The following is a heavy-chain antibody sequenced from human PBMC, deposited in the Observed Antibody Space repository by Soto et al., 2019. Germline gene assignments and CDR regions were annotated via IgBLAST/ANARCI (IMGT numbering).Heavy chain of an antibody. CDR3: VRDSPIGSTYSGYDGIDY. Sequence: ASVKVSCKASGYTFTIYAMHWVRQAPGQRLEWMGWINAGNGNTKYSQKFQGRVTITADKSTSTAYMERNSLRSEDTAVYYCVRDSPIGSTYSGYDGIDYWGQGTLVTVSS. CDR1: GYTFTIYA. J-gene: IGHJ4*02. CDR2: INAGNGNT. V-gene: IGHV1-3*01. D-gene: IGHD5-12*01.